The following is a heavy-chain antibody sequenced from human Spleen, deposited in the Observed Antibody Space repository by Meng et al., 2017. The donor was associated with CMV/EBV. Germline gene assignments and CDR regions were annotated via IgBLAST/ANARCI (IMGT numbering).Heavy chain of an antibody. Sequence: GESLKISCEASGFLYETYAMHWVRQAPGKGLEWVAVISYDGSKEYYADSVKGRFTISRDNYKNVLYLQMNGLRSEDTAVYYCAKVHTSGWQGLGPFDYWGQGTLVTVSS. D-gene: IGHD6-19*01. CDR1: GFLYETYA. V-gene: IGHV3-30-3*01. CDR2: ISYDGSKE. CDR3: AKVHTSGWQGLGPFDY. J-gene: IGHJ4*02.